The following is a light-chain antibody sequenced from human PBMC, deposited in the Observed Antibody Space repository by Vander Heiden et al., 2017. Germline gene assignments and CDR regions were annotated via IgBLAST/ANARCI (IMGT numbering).Light chain of an antibody. Sequence: PIPCSRSNPNIGNDFVSWYQHLPRTAPNLLIYDTYKRPSGIPDRFSASKSGTSATLDITGAQTGDEADYYCVASDSSRSARLFGGGTKLTVL. V-gene: IGLV1-51*01. CDR2: DTY. CDR1: NPNIGNDF. CDR3: VASDSSRSARL. J-gene: IGLJ3*02.